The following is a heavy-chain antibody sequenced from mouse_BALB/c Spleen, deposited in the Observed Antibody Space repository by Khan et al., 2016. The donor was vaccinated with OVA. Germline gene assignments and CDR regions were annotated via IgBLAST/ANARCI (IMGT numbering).Heavy chain of an antibody. CDR2: ILPGSGNN. V-gene: IGHV1-9*01. CDR1: GYTFSSYW. CDR3: ARGKYYGSTCWFGY. D-gene: IGHD1-1*01. Sequence: QVQLQQSGAELMKPGASVKISCKASGYTFSSYWIEWVKQRPGHGLEWIGEILPGSGNNNFNEKFRGKATLAADTYSNPAYMQISSLTSEESAVYYCARGKYYGSTCWFGYWGQGTLVTVSA. J-gene: IGHJ3*01.